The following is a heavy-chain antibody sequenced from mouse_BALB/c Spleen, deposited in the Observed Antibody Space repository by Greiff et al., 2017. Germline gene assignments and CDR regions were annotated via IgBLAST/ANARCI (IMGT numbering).Heavy chain of an antibody. CDR2: ISTYYGDA. CDR3: ARSGTTVRAMDY. Sequence: VQLQESGAELVRPGVSVKISCKGSGYTFTDYAMHWVKQSHAKSLEWIGVISTYYGDASYNQKFKGKATMTVDKSSSTAYMELARLTSEDSAIYYCARSGTTVRAMDYWGQGTSDTVSS. D-gene: IGHD1-1*01. J-gene: IGHJ4*01. V-gene: IGHV1S137*01. CDR1: GYTFTDYA.